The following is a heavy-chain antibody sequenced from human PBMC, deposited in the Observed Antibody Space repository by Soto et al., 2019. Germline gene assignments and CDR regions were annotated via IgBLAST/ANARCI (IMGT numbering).Heavy chain of an antibody. V-gene: IGHV3-43*01. Sequence: GGSLRLSCAASGFNFDDYTMHWVRQAPGKGLEWVALITWDGGSRYYADSVKGRFTISRDNAKNSLYLQMDSLRAEDTAVYYCARDQPGYSYGYGLGYWGQGTLVTVSS. CDR1: GFNFDDYT. J-gene: IGHJ4*02. CDR2: ITWDGGSR. D-gene: IGHD5-18*01. CDR3: ARDQPGYSYGYGLGY.